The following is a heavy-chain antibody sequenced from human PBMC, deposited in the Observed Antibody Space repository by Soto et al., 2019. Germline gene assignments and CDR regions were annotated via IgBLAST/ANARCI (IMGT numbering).Heavy chain of an antibody. CDR2: ISGSGGST. J-gene: IGHJ4*02. D-gene: IGHD6-13*01. V-gene: IGHV3-23*01. Sequence: EVQLLESGGGLLQLGGSLRLSCAASGFTFGSYAMNWVRQAPGKGLEWVSVISGSGGSTYYADSVKGRFTISRVNSKNTLYLQMNSLRAEDTAVYYCARPSSSWYFDYWGQGTLVTVSS. CDR3: ARPSSSWYFDY. CDR1: GFTFGSYA.